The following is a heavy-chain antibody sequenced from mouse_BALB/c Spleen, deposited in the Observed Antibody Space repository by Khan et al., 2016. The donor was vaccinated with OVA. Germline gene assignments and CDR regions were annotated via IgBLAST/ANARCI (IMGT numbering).Heavy chain of an antibody. CDR2: IFPGTGTT. CDR3: ARCYVGNYEFAY. V-gene: IGHV1S132*01. Sequence: QVQLQQSGAELVKPGASVKLSCKTSGYTFTNYWIQWVKQRPGQGLGWIGEIFPGTGTTYYNENFKAKATLTKDTSSSTAYMQLSSLTSEDSAVDFGARCYVGNYEFAYWGQGTLVTVSA. J-gene: IGHJ3*01. CDR1: GYTFTNYW. D-gene: IGHD2-1*01.